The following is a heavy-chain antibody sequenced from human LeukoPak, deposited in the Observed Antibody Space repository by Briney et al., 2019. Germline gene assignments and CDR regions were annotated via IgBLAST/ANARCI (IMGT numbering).Heavy chain of an antibody. J-gene: IGHJ4*02. CDR2: INGDGSST. Sequence: GGSLRLSCAASGFTFSNHWMHRVRQAPGKGLVWVSSINGDGSSTTYADSVKGRITISRDNAKNTLYLQMNSLRVEDTAVYYCTSGRGPFDYWGQGTPVTVSS. CDR3: TSGRGPFDY. D-gene: IGHD3/OR15-3a*01. CDR1: GFTFSNHW. V-gene: IGHV3-74*01.